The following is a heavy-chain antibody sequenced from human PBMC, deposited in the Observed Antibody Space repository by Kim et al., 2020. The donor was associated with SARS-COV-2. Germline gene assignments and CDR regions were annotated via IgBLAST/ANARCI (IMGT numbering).Heavy chain of an antibody. J-gene: IGHJ4*02. CDR1: GFTFSSYG. CDR3: AKDSDYYGSGSYDGRGHY. V-gene: IGHV3-30*18. D-gene: IGHD3-10*01. Sequence: GGSLRLSCAASGFTFSSYGMHWVRQAPGKGLEWVAVISYDGSNKYYADSVKGRFTISRDNSKNTLYLQMNSLRAEDTAVYYCAKDSDYYGSGSYDGRGHYWGQGTLVTVSS. CDR2: ISYDGSNK.